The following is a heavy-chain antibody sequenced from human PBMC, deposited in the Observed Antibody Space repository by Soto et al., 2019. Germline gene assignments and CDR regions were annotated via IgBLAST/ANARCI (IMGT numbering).Heavy chain of an antibody. V-gene: IGHV3-30-3*01. Sequence: QVPLVESGGGVVQPGRSLRLSCAASGFSFRSYAMHWVRQAPGKGMEWVAGMSYAGSDKDYADSVKGRFTISRDYSKNALYLPMSSLRAEDTAVYYWARERFDTPALEYWGHGTLGTVSS. CDR1: GFSFRSYA. CDR3: ARERFDTPALEY. D-gene: IGHD2-2*01. J-gene: IGHJ4*01. CDR2: MSYAGSDK.